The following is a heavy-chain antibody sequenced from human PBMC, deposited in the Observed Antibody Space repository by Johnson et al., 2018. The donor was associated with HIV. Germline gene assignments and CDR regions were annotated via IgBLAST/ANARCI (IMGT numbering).Heavy chain of an antibody. CDR1: GFTFSSYA. CDR3: ARDYTMMHGFDI. Sequence: QVQLVESGGGVVQPGRSLRLSCAASGFTFSSYAMHWVRQAPGKGLEWVAVIGYDGSDKYYADSVKGRVTISRDNPKNTLYLQMNSLRAEDTAVYYCARDYTMMHGFDIWGQGTMVTVSS. D-gene: IGHD3-22*01. J-gene: IGHJ3*02. V-gene: IGHV3-30*14. CDR2: IGYDGSDK.